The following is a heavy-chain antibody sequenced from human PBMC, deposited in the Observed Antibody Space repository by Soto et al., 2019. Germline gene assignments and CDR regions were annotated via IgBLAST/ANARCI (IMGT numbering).Heavy chain of an antibody. CDR2: ISSSGTTI. V-gene: IGHV3-48*03. D-gene: IGHD4-17*01. Sequence: PGGSLRLSFAASGFIFSTYEMNWVRQAPGKCLEWISYISSSGTTIYYADSVKGRFTISRDNAKNSLYLQMNSLRAEDTAVYYCAGDPTTGGYADYFSHDGLDIWGQGTMVTVSS. J-gene: IGHJ3*02. CDR3: AGDPTTGGYADYFSHDGLDI. CDR1: GFIFSTYE.